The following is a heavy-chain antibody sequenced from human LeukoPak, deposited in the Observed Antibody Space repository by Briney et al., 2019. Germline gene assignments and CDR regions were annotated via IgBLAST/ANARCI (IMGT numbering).Heavy chain of an antibody. D-gene: IGHD1-1*01. J-gene: IGHJ3*02. V-gene: IGHV3-11*04. CDR1: GFTFSVNY. CDR2: ISGNGGVI. Sequence: GGSLRLSCAASGFTFSVNYMTWVRQAPGRGLEWVSYISGNGGVIQYADSVKGRITIYRDNAKNLLYLQMDSLRVEDTAIHYCARDPRTVRIWGQGTMITVSS. CDR3: ARDPRTVRI.